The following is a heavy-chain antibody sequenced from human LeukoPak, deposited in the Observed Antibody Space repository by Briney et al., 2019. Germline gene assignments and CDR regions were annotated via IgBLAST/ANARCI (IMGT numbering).Heavy chain of an antibody. V-gene: IGHV3-21*01. J-gene: IGHJ6*04. CDR1: GFTFSSYS. CDR2: ISSSSSYI. CDR3: AREGYSYGLGPYGMDV. Sequence: GGSLRLFCAASGFTFSSYSMHWVRRAPGKGLEWVSSISSSSSYIYYADSVKGRFTISRDNAKNSLYLQINSLRAEDTAVYYCAREGYSYGLGPYGMDVWGKGTTVTVSS. D-gene: IGHD5-18*01.